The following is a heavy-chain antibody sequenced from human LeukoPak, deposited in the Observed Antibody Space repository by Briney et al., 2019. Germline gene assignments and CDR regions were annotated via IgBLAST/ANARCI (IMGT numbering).Heavy chain of an antibody. CDR1: GFTFRSYG. J-gene: IGHJ4*02. CDR3: ARGRPHGNDY. D-gene: IGHD4-23*01. CDR2: ISGSGEST. Sequence: PGGSLRLSCAASGFTFRSYGLSWVRQAPGKGLEWVSTISGSGESTYYADSVKGRFTISRDNAKNTLYLQMNSLRVEDTAVYYCARGRPHGNDYWGQGTLVTVSS. V-gene: IGHV3-23*01.